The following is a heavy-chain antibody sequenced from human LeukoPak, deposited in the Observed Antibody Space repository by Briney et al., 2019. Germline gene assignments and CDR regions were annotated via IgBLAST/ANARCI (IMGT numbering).Heavy chain of an antibody. CDR3: ARVGAVAGHRWSDEY. CDR1: GYTFTSYG. V-gene: IGHV1-18*01. CDR2: VSAYNGNT. J-gene: IGHJ4*02. D-gene: IGHD6-19*01. Sequence: ASVKVSCKASGYTFTSYGISWVRQAPGQGLELMGWVSAYNGNTNYAQKLQGRVTMTTDTSTSTAYMELRSLRSDDTAVYYCARVGAVAGHRWSDEYWGQGTLVTVSS.